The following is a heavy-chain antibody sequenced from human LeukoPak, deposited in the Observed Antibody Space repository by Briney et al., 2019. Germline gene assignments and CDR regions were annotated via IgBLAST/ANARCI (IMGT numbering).Heavy chain of an antibody. CDR1: GGSISSSSYY. D-gene: IGHD6-6*01. Sequence: PSETPSLTCTVSGGSISSSSYYWGWIRQPPGKGLEWIGSIYYSGSTYYNPSLKSRVTISVDTSKNQFSLKLSSVTAADTAVYYCARPSIAARYIDYWGQGTLVTVSS. CDR2: IYYSGST. V-gene: IGHV4-39*01. CDR3: ARPSIAARYIDY. J-gene: IGHJ4*02.